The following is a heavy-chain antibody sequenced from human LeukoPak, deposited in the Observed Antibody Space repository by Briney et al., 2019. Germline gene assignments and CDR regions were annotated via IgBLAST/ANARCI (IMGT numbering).Heavy chain of an antibody. CDR1: GFTFNNYG. CDR2: ISNDGGGT. Sequence: QPGGSLRLSCAASGFTFNNYGLIWVRQAPGKGLEWVSAISNDGGGTNYADFVKGRFTISRDNSKNTLFLQMNSLRAEDTALYYCAKGSSGYFVDLWGQGTLVTVSS. J-gene: IGHJ5*02. D-gene: IGHD3-22*01. CDR3: AKGSSGYFVDL. V-gene: IGHV3-23*01.